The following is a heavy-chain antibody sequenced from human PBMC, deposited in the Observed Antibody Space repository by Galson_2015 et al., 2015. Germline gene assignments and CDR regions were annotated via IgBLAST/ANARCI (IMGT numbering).Heavy chain of an antibody. D-gene: IGHD3-10*01. Sequence: SVKVSCKASGYTFTSHGISWLRQAPGQGLEWMGWISTYDGNTIYAQNVQGRFTMTTDTSTITVYMDLRSLRSDDTAVYYCARDLGYYGSSSYASGWFDPWGQGTLVTVSS. CDR1: GYTFTSHG. V-gene: IGHV1-18*01. J-gene: IGHJ5*02. CDR3: ARDLGYYGSSSYASGWFDP. CDR2: ISTYDGNT.